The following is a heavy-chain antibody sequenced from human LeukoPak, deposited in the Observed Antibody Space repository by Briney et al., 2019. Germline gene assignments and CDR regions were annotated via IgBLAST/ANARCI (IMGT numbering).Heavy chain of an antibody. Sequence: GGSLRLSRAASGFTYSTYTMNWVRQAPGKGLEWVSSISGTSPYIYYADSVRGRFTISRDNAKNSLYLQMNSLRAEDTAVYYCAKVNSRGRDIVVVPAAREQTSDAFDIWGQGTMVTVSS. D-gene: IGHD2-2*01. CDR3: AKVNSRGRDIVVVPAAREQTSDAFDI. J-gene: IGHJ3*02. CDR1: GFTYSTYT. V-gene: IGHV3-21*01. CDR2: ISGTSPYI.